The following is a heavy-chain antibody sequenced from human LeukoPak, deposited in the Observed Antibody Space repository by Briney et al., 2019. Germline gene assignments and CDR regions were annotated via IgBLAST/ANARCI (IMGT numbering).Heavy chain of an antibody. CDR3: ARGDSSGWESWFDP. Sequence: PSETLSLTCTVSGGSISSYYRSWIRQPPGKGLEWIGYIYYSGSTNYNPSLKSRVTISVDTSKNQFSLKLSSVTAADTAVYYCARGDSSGWESWFDPWGQGTLVTVSS. J-gene: IGHJ5*02. D-gene: IGHD6-19*01. V-gene: IGHV4-59*01. CDR2: IYYSGST. CDR1: GGSISSYY.